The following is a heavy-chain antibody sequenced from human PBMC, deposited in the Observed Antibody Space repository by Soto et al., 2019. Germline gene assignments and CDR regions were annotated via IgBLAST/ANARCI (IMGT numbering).Heavy chain of an antibody. V-gene: IGHV1-8*01. Sequence: QLQLVQSGAEVKKPEASVKVSCKASGYTFTSHDINWMRQTTGQGLEWMGWMNPNSGHTNYAQKFQGRVTMTRDTSISTAYMELTNLRSEDTTIYYCASDMSTTWGQGTLVTVSS. CDR3: ASDMSTT. J-gene: IGHJ5*02. CDR1: GYTFTSHD. CDR2: MNPNSGHT. D-gene: IGHD2-2*01.